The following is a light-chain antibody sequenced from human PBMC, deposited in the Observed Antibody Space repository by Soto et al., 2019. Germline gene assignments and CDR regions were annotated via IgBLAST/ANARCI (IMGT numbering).Light chain of an antibody. CDR2: DVR. J-gene: IGLJ2*01. V-gene: IGLV2-14*01. Sequence: QSALTQPASVSGSPGQSITISCTGTSSDIGGYNYISWYQQLPGKAPKFIIYDVRNRPSGVSNRFSGSRSGNTASLTISVLQAEDEADYYCSSYTSSSTVIFGGGTKVTVL. CDR3: SSYTSSSTVI. CDR1: SSDIGGYNY.